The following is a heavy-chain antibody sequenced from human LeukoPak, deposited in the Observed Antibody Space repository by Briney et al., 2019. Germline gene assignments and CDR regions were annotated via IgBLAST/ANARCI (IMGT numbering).Heavy chain of an antibody. CDR1: GFTLSDYP. Sequence: GGSLRLSCAASGFTLSDYPMTWVRQAPGKGLQWVSLFDRGSLDTYYADSVKGRFTISRDNAKNSLYLQMNSLRAEDTAVYYCARDRGVTLFYYGMDVWGQGTTVTVSS. CDR2: FDRGSLDT. D-gene: IGHD2-21*02. CDR3: ARDRGVTLFYYGMDV. V-gene: IGHV3-21*01. J-gene: IGHJ6*02.